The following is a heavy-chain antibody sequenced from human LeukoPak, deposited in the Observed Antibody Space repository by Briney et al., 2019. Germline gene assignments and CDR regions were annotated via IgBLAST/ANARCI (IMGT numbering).Heavy chain of an antibody. J-gene: IGHJ3*02. CDR2: IKQDGSEK. CDR1: GITLSNYW. CDR3: VRDQGAFDM. Sequence: GGSLRLSCAGSGITLSNYWMGWVRQAPGKGLEWVGNIKQDGSEKYFVDSLRGRFTISRDNAKNSLFLQMNSLRADDTAVYYCVRDQGAFDMWGQGTMVTVSS. V-gene: IGHV3-7*05.